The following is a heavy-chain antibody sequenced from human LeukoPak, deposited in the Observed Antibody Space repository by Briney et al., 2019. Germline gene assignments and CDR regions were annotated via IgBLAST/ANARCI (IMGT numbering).Heavy chain of an antibody. V-gene: IGHV4-59*01. CDR1: GGSISSYY. Sequence: SETLSLTCTVSGGSISSYYWSWIRQPPGKGLEWIGYIYYSGSTSYNPSLKSRVTISVDTSKNQFSLKLSSVTAADTAVYYCAREKRGTYASGSWFDPWGQGTLVTVSS. J-gene: IGHJ5*02. CDR3: AREKRGTYASGSWFDP. CDR2: IYYSGST. D-gene: IGHD3-10*01.